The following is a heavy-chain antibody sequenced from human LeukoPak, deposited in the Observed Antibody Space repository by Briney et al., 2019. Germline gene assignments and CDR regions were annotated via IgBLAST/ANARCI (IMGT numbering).Heavy chain of an antibody. J-gene: IGHJ4*02. V-gene: IGHV3-30*04. D-gene: IGHD5-24*01. Sequence: GGSLRLSCAASGFTFSSYAMHWVRQAPGKGLEWVAVISYDGSNKYYADSVKGRFTISRDNSKNTLYLQMNSLRAEDTAVYYCARDSRRDGYKPAPIDYWGQGTLVTVSS. CDR3: ARDSRRDGYKPAPIDY. CDR1: GFTFSSYA. CDR2: ISYDGSNK.